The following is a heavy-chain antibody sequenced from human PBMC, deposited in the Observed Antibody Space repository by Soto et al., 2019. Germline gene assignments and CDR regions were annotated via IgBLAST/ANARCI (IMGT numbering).Heavy chain of an antibody. CDR3: AREATAMVRGGHFDY. Sequence: QVQLVQSGAEVKKPGASVKVSCKASGYTFTGYYMYWVRQAPGQGLEWMGWINPNSGGTNYAQKFQGRVTMTRDTSISTAYMELSMLRSDDTAVYYCAREATAMVRGGHFDYWGQGTLVTVSS. J-gene: IGHJ4*02. V-gene: IGHV1-2*02. CDR2: INPNSGGT. D-gene: IGHD3-10*01. CDR1: GYTFTGYY.